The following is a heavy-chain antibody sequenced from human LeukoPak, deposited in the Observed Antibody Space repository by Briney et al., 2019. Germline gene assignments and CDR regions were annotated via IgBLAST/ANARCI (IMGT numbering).Heavy chain of an antibody. CDR1: GYTFTSYA. V-gene: IGHV7-4-1*02. Sequence: ASVKVSCKDSGYTFTSYAMNWVRQAPGQGLEWMGWINTNTGNPTYAQGFTGRFVFSLDTSVSTAYLQISSLKAEDTAVYYCAREGVSSSWYYYYYMDVWGKGTTVTVSS. CDR2: INTNTGNP. D-gene: IGHD6-13*01. J-gene: IGHJ6*03. CDR3: AREGVSSSWYYYYYMDV.